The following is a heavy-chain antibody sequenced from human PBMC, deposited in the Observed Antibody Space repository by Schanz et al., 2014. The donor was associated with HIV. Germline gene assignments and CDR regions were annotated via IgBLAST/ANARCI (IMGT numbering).Heavy chain of an antibody. CDR1: GFTFDDYG. D-gene: IGHD6-25*01. CDR3: VKDEKGVAATWELDY. Sequence: EVQVVESGGGLVQAGGSLRLSCAASGFTFDDYGMHWVRQAPGKGLEWVSGISWSGGSIAYADSVKGRFTISRDNAKNSLYLQMNSLRTEDTALYYCVKDEKGVAATWELDYRGQGTLVTVSS. J-gene: IGHJ4*02. V-gene: IGHV3-9*01. CDR2: ISWSGGSI.